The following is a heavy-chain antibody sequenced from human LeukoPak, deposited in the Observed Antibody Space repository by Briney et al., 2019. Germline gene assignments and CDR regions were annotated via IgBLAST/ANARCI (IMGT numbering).Heavy chain of an antibody. Sequence: GGSLRLSCAAPGFTFSSYAMSWVRQAPGKGLEWVSAITGSGGTYYADSVKGRFTVSRDNSKNTLYLQMNSPSAEDTAVYYCAKRLPHHFDYWGQGTLVTFSS. CDR1: GFTFSSYA. V-gene: IGHV3-23*01. CDR2: ITGSGGT. J-gene: IGHJ4*02. D-gene: IGHD5/OR15-5a*01. CDR3: AKRLPHHFDY.